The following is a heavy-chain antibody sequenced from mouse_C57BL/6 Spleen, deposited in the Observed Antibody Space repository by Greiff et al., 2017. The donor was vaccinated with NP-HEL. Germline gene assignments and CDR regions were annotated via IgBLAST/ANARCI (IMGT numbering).Heavy chain of an antibody. J-gene: IGHJ2*01. CDR2: IYPGSGST. D-gene: IGHD2-3*01. Sequence: QVQLQQPGAELVKPGASVKMSCKASGYTFTSYWITWVKQRPGQGLEWIGDIYPGSGSTNYNAKFKSKATLTVDTSSSTAYMQLSSLTSEDSAVYYCARNDGYYLYYFDYWGQGTTLTVSS. CDR1: GYTFTSYW. V-gene: IGHV1-55*01. CDR3: ARNDGYYLYYFDY.